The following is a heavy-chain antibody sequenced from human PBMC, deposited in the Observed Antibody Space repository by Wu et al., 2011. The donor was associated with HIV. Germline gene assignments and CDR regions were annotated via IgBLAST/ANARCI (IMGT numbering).Heavy chain of an antibody. Sequence: QVQLLQSGAEVKRPGSSVRVSCQASISSHSNFAITWVRQAPGQGLEWMGGILPMFDTTNYAQKFQGRVTITTDESTSTVHMELSSLRSDDTAVYYCARSGEAAAHYYYYLNIWGEGTTVTVSS. V-gene: IGHV1-69*05. J-gene: IGHJ6*03. D-gene: IGHD2-21*01. CDR3: ARSGEAAAHYYYYLNI. CDR2: ILPMFDTT. CDR1: ISSHSNFA.